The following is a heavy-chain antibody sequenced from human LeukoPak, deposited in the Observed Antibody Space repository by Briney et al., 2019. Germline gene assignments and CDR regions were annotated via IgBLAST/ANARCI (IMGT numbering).Heavy chain of an antibody. Sequence: SETLSLTCTVSGGSISNYYWNWIRQPPGKGLEWIGYIYYTGNTNYNPSLKSRVTISVDTSKNQFSLKLSSVTAADTAVYYCARGYSYGCNYYYYMDVWGKGTTVTISS. CDR3: ARGYSYGCNYYYYMDV. CDR1: GGSISNYY. CDR2: IYYTGNT. V-gene: IGHV4-59*08. D-gene: IGHD5-18*01. J-gene: IGHJ6*03.